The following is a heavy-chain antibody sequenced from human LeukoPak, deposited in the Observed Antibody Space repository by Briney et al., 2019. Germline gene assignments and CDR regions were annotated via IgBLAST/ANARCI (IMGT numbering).Heavy chain of an antibody. D-gene: IGHD3-3*01. J-gene: IGHJ6*03. Sequence: SETLSLTCAVYGGSFSAYYWSWIRQPPGKGLEWIGEINHSGSTNYNPSLKSRVTISVDTSKNQFSLKLSSVTAADTAVYYCARDWSGGAHYYYYYMDVWGKGTTVTVSS. CDR3: ARDWSGGAHYYYYYMDV. V-gene: IGHV4-34*01. CDR1: GGSFSAYY. CDR2: INHSGST.